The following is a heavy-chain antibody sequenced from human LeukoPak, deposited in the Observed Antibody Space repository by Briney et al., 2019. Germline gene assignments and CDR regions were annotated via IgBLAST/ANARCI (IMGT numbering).Heavy chain of an antibody. Sequence: GGSQRLSCAASGFTFSSYSMNWVRQAPGKGLEWVSSISSSSSYIYYADSVKGRFTISRDNAKNSLYLQMNSLRAEDTAVYYCARDGIAAAGTGDYWGQETLVTVSS. J-gene: IGHJ4*02. CDR3: ARDGIAAAGTGDY. CDR2: ISSSSSYI. V-gene: IGHV3-21*01. CDR1: GFTFSSYS. D-gene: IGHD6-13*01.